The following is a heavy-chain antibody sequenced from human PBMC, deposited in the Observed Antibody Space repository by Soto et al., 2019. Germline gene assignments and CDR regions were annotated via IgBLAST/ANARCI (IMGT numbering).Heavy chain of an antibody. CDR2: INPNSGGT. Sequence: ASLKVSCKASGYTFTGYYMHWVRQAPGQGLEWMGWINPNSGGTNYAQKFQGRVTMTRDTSISTAYMELSRLRSDDTAVYYCARETVAATDGYFGYWGQGTLVTVSS. J-gene: IGHJ4*02. D-gene: IGHD6-19*01. CDR1: GYTFTGYY. V-gene: IGHV1-2*02. CDR3: ARETVAATDGYFGY.